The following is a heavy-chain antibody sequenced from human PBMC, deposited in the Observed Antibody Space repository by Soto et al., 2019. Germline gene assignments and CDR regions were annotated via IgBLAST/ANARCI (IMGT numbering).Heavy chain of an antibody. CDR2: INHSGST. D-gene: IGHD3-9*01. J-gene: IGHJ5*02. Sequence: SETLSLTCAVYGGSFSGFYWSWMRQPPGKGLEWIGEINHSGSTNYNPSLKSRVTISVDTSKNQFSLKLSSVTAADTAVYYCARGGVLRYFDWQTPFGNWFDPWGQGTLVTVSS. CDR1: GGSFSGFY. CDR3: ARGGVLRYFDWQTPFGNWFDP. V-gene: IGHV4-34*01.